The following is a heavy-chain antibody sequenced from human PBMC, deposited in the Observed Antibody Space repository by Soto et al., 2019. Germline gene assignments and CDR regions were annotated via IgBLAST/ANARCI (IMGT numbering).Heavy chain of an antibody. CDR2: INAGNGNT. V-gene: IGHV1-3*01. CDR3: ARERGDYSNYVYLHY. J-gene: IGHJ4*02. CDR1: GYTFTSYA. Sequence: ASVKVSCKASGYTFTSYAMHWVRQAPGQRLEWMGWINAGNGNTKYSQKFQGRVTITRDTSASTAYMELSSLRSEDTAVYYCARERGDYSNYVYLHYWGQGPLVTVS. D-gene: IGHD4-4*01.